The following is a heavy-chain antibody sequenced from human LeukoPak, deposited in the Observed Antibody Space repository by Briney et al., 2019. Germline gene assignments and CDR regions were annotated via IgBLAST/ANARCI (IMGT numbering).Heavy chain of an antibody. CDR2: ISYDGSNK. CDR3: AKLAAAGTDGDY. D-gene: IGHD6-13*01. CDR1: GFTFSSYG. J-gene: IGHJ4*02. V-gene: IGHV3-30*18. Sequence: GRSLRLSCAASGFTFSSYGMHWVRQAPGKGLEWVAVISYDGSNKYYADSVKGRFTISRDNSKNTLYLQMNSLRAEDTAVYYRAKLAAAGTDGDYWGQGTLVTVSS.